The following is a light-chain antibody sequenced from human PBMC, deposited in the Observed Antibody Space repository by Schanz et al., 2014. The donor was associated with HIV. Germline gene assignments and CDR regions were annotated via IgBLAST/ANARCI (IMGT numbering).Light chain of an antibody. V-gene: IGLV1-44*01. CDR1: SSNIGAGYD. J-gene: IGLJ3*02. Sequence: QSVLTQSPSASGTPGQRVTISCSGSSSNIGAGYDVHWYQQLPGTAPKLLIYSNNNRPSGVPDRFSGSKSGTSASLAITGLQSEDEADYYCAAWDDSLNGRVFGGGTKLTVL. CDR3: AAWDDSLNGRV. CDR2: SNN.